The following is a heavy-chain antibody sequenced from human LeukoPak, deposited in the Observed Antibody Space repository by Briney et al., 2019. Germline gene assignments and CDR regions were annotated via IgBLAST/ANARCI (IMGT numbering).Heavy chain of an antibody. Sequence: GESLKISFKGSGYSFTSYWIGWGRPMPGKGREWMGIIYPGDSDARYSPSFQGQVTISADKSISTASLQWSVLKASDTAMYYCARFTGDYLDYWGQGTLVTVSS. CDR1: GYSFTSYW. V-gene: IGHV5-51*01. D-gene: IGHD1-14*01. CDR2: IYPGDSDA. CDR3: ARFTGDYLDY. J-gene: IGHJ4*02.